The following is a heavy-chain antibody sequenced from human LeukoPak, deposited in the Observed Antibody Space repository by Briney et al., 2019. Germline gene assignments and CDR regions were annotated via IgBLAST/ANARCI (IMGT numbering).Heavy chain of an antibody. CDR2: INPNSGGT. V-gene: IGHV1-2*04. CDR1: GYTFTGYY. CDR3: ARDVWGYCSSTSCPNWFDP. Sequence: ASVKVSCKASGYTFTGYYIHWVRQAPGQGLEWMGWINPNSGGTNYAQKFQGWVTMTRDTSISTAYMELSRLRSDDTAVYYCARDVWGYCSSTSCPNWFDPWGQGTLVTVSS. J-gene: IGHJ5*02. D-gene: IGHD2-2*01.